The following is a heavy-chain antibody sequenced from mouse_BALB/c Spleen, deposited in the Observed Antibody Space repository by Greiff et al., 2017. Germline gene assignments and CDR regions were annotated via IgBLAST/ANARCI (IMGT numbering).Heavy chain of an antibody. CDR3: ARSDYGSSFDY. CDR2: IYWDDDK. CDR1: GFSLSTSGMG. Sequence: QVTLKVCGPGILQPSQTLSLTCSFSGFSLSTSGMGVSWIRQPSGKGLEWLAHIYWDDDKRYNPSLKSRLTISKDTSSNQVFLKITSVDTADTATYYCARSDYGSSFDYWGQGTTLTVSS. J-gene: IGHJ2*01. D-gene: IGHD1-1*01. V-gene: IGHV8-12*01.